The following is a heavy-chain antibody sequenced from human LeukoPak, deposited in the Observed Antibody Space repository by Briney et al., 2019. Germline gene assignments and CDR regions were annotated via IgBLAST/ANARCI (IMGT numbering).Heavy chain of an antibody. J-gene: IGHJ4*02. CDR1: GFTFSSYA. Sequence: SGGSLRLSCSASGFTFSSYAMHWVRQAPGKGLEYVSAISSNGGSTYYADSVKGRFTISRDNSKSTLYLQMSSLRAEDTAVYYCVKGGIAAAGLTMGDYWGQGTLVTVSS. D-gene: IGHD6-13*01. CDR2: ISSNGGST. V-gene: IGHV3-64D*09. CDR3: VKGGIAAAGLTMGDY.